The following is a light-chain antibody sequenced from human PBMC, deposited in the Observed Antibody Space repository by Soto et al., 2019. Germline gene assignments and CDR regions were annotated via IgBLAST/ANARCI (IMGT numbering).Light chain of an antibody. CDR3: QQTYSTPFT. J-gene: IGKJ3*01. CDR1: QSINKY. V-gene: IGKV1-39*01. Sequence: DIPMTQSPSSLSASVGDRVTITCRASQSINKYINWYQQKPGKAPNLLINGASSLQSGVPSRFSGSGYGTDFTLTISNLQPEDFATYYCQQTYSTPFTFGPGTKVDIK. CDR2: GAS.